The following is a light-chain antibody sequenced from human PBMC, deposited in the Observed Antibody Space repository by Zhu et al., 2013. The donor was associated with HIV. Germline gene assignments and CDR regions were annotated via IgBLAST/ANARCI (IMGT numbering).Light chain of an antibody. CDR1: QGIRND. CDR2: AAS. Sequence: DIRMTQSPSILSASVGDRVTITCRASQGIRNDLAWYQQKPGKAPERLIFAASSLQTGVPTRFRGNGSGTDFFLTISGLQTEDSGTYYCLQHRYYPRTFGQGPRLRS. J-gene: IGKJ1*01. CDR3: LQHRYYPRT. V-gene: IGKV1-17*01.